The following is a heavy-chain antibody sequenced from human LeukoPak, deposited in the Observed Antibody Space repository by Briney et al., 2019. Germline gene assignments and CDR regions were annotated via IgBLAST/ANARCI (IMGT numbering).Heavy chain of an antibody. D-gene: IGHD2-15*01. CDR3: ARGYCSGGSCYGYYFDY. J-gene: IGHJ4*02. V-gene: IGHV1-18*01. CDR2: ISAYNGNT. CDR1: GYTFTSYG. Sequence: ASVKVSCKASGYTFTSYGISWVRQAPGQGLEWMGWISAYNGNTNYAQKLQGRVTMTTDTSTSTAYMELRSLRSDDTAVYYCARGYCSGGSCYGYYFDYWGQGTLVTVYS.